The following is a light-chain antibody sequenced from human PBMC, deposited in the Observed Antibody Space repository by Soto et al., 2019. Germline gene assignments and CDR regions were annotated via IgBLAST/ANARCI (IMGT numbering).Light chain of an antibody. V-gene: IGKV1-8*01. CDR2: AAS. Sequence: AIRMTQSPSSLSASTGDKVTITCRASHGICSYLAWYQQKLGKAPKLLIYAASTLQSGVLSRFSGSGSGTDFTLTISCLQSEDFATYYCQQYYRYPLTFGGGTKVDIK. J-gene: IGKJ4*02. CDR3: QQYYRYPLT. CDR1: HGICSY.